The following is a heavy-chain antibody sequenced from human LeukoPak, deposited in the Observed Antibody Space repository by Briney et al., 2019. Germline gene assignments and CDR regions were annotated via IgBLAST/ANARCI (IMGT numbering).Heavy chain of an antibody. J-gene: IGHJ4*02. D-gene: IGHD4-17*01. CDR2: ISAYNGNT. Sequence: GASVKVSCKASGYTFTSYGISWVRQAPGQGLEWMGWISAYNGNTNYAQKLQGRVTMTTDTSTNTAYMELRSLRSDDTAVYYCARDQGDDGDYAADYWGQGTLVTVSS. V-gene: IGHV1-18*01. CDR1: GYTFTSYG. CDR3: ARDQGDDGDYAADY.